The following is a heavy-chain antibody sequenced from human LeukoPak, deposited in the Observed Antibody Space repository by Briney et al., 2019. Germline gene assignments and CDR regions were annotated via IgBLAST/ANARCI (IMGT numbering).Heavy chain of an antibody. CDR3: ARDGDSSSFLDY. D-gene: IGHD6-13*01. CDR1: GFTFSSDS. V-gene: IGHV3-21*01. Sequence: PGGSLRLSRAASGFTFSSDSMSWVPEAPGEGLEWGSSISSSIGDIYYADSVKGRFTIPRDNAKTSLYLQMNSLRAEATAVYYCARDGDSSSFLDYWGQGTLVTVPS. J-gene: IGHJ4*02. CDR2: ISSSIGDI.